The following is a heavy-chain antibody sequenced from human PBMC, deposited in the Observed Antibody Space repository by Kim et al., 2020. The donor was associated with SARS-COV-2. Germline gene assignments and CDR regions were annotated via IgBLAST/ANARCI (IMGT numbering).Heavy chain of an antibody. J-gene: IGHJ4*02. Sequence: GESLKISCKGSGYSFTSYWIGLVRQMPGKGLEWMGIIYPGDSDTRYSPSFQGQVTISADKSISTAYLQWSSLKASDTAMYYCARCALVEFDYDILTGYYRGYFDYWGQGTLVTVSS. CDR2: IYPGDSDT. CDR3: ARCALVEFDYDILTGYYRGYFDY. D-gene: IGHD3-9*01. V-gene: IGHV5-51*01. CDR1: GYSFTSYW.